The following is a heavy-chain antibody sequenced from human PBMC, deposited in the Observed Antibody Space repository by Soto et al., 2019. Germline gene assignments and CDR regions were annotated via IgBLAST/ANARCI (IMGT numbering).Heavy chain of an antibody. CDR3: ATARSRAAAGPSSDP. CDR1: GYTFTSYG. D-gene: IGHD6-13*01. J-gene: IGHJ5*02. Sequence: ASVKVSCKASGYTFTSYGISWVRQAPGQGLEWMGWISAYNGNTNYAQKLQGRVTMTTDTSTSTAYMELRSLRSDDTAVYYCATARSRAAAGPSSDPWGQGTLATVSS. V-gene: IGHV1-18*01. CDR2: ISAYNGNT.